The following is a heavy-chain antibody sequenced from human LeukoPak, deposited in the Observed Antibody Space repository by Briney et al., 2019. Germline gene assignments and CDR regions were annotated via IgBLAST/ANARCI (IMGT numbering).Heavy chain of an antibody. J-gene: IGHJ6*02. D-gene: IGHD2-2*01. CDR3: ARDLGGYCSRPSCPHGMDV. CDR2: IWYDGSNK. CDR1: GFTFSSYG. V-gene: IGHV3-33*01. Sequence: SGRSLRLSCAASGFTFSSYGMHWVRQAPGKGLEWVAVIWYDGSNKYYADSVKGRFTISRDNSKNTLYLQMNSLRAEDTAVYYCARDLGGYCSRPSCPHGMDVWGRGTTVTVSS.